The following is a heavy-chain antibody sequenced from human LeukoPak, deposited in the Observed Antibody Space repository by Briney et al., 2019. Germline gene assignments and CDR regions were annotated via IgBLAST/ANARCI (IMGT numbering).Heavy chain of an antibody. CDR2: IDPSDSYT. D-gene: IGHD3-22*01. J-gene: IGHJ4*02. CDR1: GYSFTSYW. CDR3: GRAQYYYDSSGYYQTTGNFDY. V-gene: IGHV5-10-1*01. Sequence: GESLRISCKGSGYSFTSYWISWVRQMPGKGLEWMGRIDPSDSYTNYSPSFQGHVTISADKSISTAYLQWSSLKASDTPMYYCGRAQYYYDSSGYYQTTGNFDYWGQGTLVTVSS.